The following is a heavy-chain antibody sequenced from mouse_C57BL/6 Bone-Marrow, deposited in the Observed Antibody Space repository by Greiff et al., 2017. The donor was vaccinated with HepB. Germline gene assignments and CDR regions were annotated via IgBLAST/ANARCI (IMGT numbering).Heavy chain of an antibody. CDR1: GYTFTDYY. Sequence: QVQLKESGAELVRPGASVKLSCKASGYTFTDYYINWVKQRPGQGLEWIARIYPGSGNTYYNEKFKGKATLTAEKSSSTAYMQLSSLTSEDSAVYFCAIQLRTPWFAYWGQGTLVTVSA. CDR2: IYPGSGNT. J-gene: IGHJ3*01. V-gene: IGHV1-76*01. CDR3: AIQLRTPWFAY. D-gene: IGHD3-2*02.